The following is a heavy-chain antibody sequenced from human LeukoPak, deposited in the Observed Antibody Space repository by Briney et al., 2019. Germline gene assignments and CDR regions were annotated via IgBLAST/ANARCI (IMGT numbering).Heavy chain of an antibody. CDR3: ARDQGYCSGGSCSEFDY. V-gene: IGHV1-18*01. CDR1: GYTFTSYG. J-gene: IGHJ4*02. D-gene: IGHD2-15*01. CDR2: NSAYNGNT. Sequence: ASVKVSCKASGYTFTSYGISWVRQAPGQGLEWMGWNSAYNGNTNYAQKLQGRVTMTTDTSTSTACMELRSLRSDDTAVYYCARDQGYCSGGSCSEFDYWGQGTLVTVSS.